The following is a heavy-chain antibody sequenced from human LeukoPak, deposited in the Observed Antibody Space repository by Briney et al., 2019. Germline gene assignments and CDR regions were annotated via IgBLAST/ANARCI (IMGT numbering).Heavy chain of an antibody. V-gene: IGHV4-4*02. J-gene: IGHJ5*02. CDR1: GFTFSSYSM. Sequence: GSLRLSCAASGFTFSSYSMNWVRQAPGKGLEWIGEVHYSGRTNYNPSLKSRITMSVDKSKNLFSLKLTSVTAADTAVYYCARDGTTVPSLDPWGQGTLVTVSS. CDR2: VHYSGRT. D-gene: IGHD4-17*01. CDR3: ARDGTTVPSLDP.